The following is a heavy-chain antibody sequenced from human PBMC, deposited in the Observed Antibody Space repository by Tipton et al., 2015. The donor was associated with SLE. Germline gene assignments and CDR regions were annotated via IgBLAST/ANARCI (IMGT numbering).Heavy chain of an antibody. J-gene: IGHJ4*02. CDR1: GYTFISYD. Sequence: QSGAEVKKPGASVKVSCRASGYTFISYDINWVRQTPGQGLEWMGWMNPDTDQTGYAQKFQGRVTMTRDTSTSTAYMELSSLTSDDTAVYYCARSGDLDFWGQGTQVTVSS. V-gene: IGHV1-8*01. D-gene: IGHD7-27*01. CDR3: ARSGDLDF. CDR2: MNPDTDQT.